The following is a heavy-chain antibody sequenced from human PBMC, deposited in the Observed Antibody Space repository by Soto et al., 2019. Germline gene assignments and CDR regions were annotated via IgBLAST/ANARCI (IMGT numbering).Heavy chain of an antibody. CDR3: ARERADIVVAPVATSGMDV. CDR1: GFAFGSHG. J-gene: IGHJ6*02. D-gene: IGHD2-2*01. Sequence: QVQLVESGGGVVPPGRSLKLSCIASGFAFGSHGMHWVRQVSGKGLEWVAVISHDGQNQHYRESVKGRFTISRDNSKNSLFLEVHSLRVEDTAVYYCARERADIVVAPVATSGMDVWGQGTAVTVSS. V-gene: IGHV3-30*03. CDR2: ISHDGQNQ.